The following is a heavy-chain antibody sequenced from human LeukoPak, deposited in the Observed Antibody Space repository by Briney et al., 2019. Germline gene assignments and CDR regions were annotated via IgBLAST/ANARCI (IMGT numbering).Heavy chain of an antibody. CDR1: GFTFSSYE. J-gene: IGHJ3*02. CDR3: AHHGGGTIRIAAFDI. V-gene: IGHV3-48*03. Sequence: GGSLRLSCAASGFTFSSYEMNWVRQAPGKGLEWVSYISSSSTTIHYADSVKGRFTISRDNAKNTLYLQLNSLRAEDTAIYYCAHHGGGTIRIAAFDIWGQGTMVTVSS. D-gene: IGHD3-3*01. CDR2: ISSSSTTI.